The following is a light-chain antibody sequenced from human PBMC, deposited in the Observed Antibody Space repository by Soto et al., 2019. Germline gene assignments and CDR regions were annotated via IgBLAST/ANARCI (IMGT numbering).Light chain of an antibody. J-gene: IGLJ2*01. CDR2: EVT. CDR1: SSDVGDYNY. V-gene: IGLV2-8*01. CDR3: SSYAGSNNLL. Sequence: QSVLTQSPSASGSPGQSVTISCTGTSSDVGDYNYVSWYQQHPGRAPKLMIYEVTKRPSGVPDRFSGSKSGNTASLTVSGLQAEDEADYYCSSYAGSNNLLFGGGTKLTVL.